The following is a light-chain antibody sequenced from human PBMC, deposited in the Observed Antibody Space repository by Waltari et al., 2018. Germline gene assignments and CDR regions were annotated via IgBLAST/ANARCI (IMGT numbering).Light chain of an antibody. J-gene: IGLJ2*01. CDR1: SSDFNAYNY. Sequence: QSALTQPASVSGSPGQSITISCPGPSSDFNAYNYVSWYPHSPGKAPKLIIYDVTNRPSGVSHRFSDSKSGNTASLTISGLQAEDEADYYCCSDVGTNTDVVFGGGTKLTVL. CDR3: CSDVGTNTDVV. V-gene: IGLV2-23*02. CDR2: DVT.